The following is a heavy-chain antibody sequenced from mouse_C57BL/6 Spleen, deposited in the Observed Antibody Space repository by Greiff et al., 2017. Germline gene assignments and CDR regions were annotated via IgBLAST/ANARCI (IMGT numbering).Heavy chain of an antibody. CDR3: ARENEDYDVGY. CDR2: IYPGSGNT. D-gene: IGHD2-4*01. CDR1: GYSFTSYY. Sequence: QVQLQQSGPELVKPGASVKISCKASGYSFTSYYIHWVKQRPGQGLEWIGWIYPGSGNTKYNEKFKGKATLTADTSSSTAYMQLSSLTSEDSAVYYCARENEDYDVGYWGQGTTLTVSS. V-gene: IGHV1-66*01. J-gene: IGHJ2*01.